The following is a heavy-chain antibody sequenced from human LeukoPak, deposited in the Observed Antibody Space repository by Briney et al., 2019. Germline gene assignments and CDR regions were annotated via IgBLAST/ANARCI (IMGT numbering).Heavy chain of an antibody. CDR2: INPSGGST. V-gene: IGHV1-46*01. J-gene: IGHJ6*02. D-gene: IGHD3-22*01. Sequence: ASVKVSCKASGGTFSSYAISWVRQAPGQGLEWMGIINPSGGSTSYAQKFQGRVTMTRDTSTSTVYMELSSLRSEDTAVYYCASPTPSYYYDSSGPGWGDYYYYGMDVWGQGTTVTVSS. CDR1: GGTFSSYA. CDR3: ASPTPSYYYDSSGPGWGDYYYYGMDV.